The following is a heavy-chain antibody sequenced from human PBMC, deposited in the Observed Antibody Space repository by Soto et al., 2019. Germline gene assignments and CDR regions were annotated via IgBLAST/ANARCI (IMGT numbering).Heavy chain of an antibody. J-gene: IGHJ6*02. D-gene: IGHD3-10*01. CDR3: ARDLTADYGSGSYYNYYYYGMDV. V-gene: IGHV3-48*02. CDR1: GFTFRSYS. Sequence: GGSLRLSCAASGFTFRSYSMNWVRQAPGKGLEWVSSISSSSSTIYYADSVKGRFTISRDNAKNSLYLQMNSLRDEDTAVYYCARDLTADYGSGSYYNYYYYGMDVWGQGTTVTVSS. CDR2: ISSSSSTI.